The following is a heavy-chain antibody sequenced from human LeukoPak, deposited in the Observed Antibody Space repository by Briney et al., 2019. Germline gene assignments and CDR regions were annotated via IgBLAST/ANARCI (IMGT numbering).Heavy chain of an antibody. J-gene: IGHJ6*03. V-gene: IGHV1-18*01. CDR2: ISAYNGNT. Sequence: GASVKVSCKASGYTFTSYGISWVRQAPGQGLEWMGWISAYNGNTNYAQKLQGRVTMTTDTSTSTAYMELRSLRSDDTAVYYCARVGSGSYNLPNYYYYYTDVWGKGTTVTISS. CDR1: GYTFTSYG. CDR3: ARVGSGSYNLPNYYYYYTDV. D-gene: IGHD1-26*01.